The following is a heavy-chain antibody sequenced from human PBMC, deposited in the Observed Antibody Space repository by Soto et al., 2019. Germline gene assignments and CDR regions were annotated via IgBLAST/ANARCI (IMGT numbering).Heavy chain of an antibody. V-gene: IGHV1-58*01. CDR3: AAAGGYYDSSGIGSTSHDY. CDR2: VVVGSGNT. D-gene: IGHD3-22*01. Sequence: VASVKVSCKASGFTFTSSAVQWVRQARGQRLEWTGWVVVGSGNTNYAQKFQERVTITRDMSTSTAYMELSSLRSEDTAVYYCAAAGGYYDSSGIGSTSHDYWGQGTLVTVSS. J-gene: IGHJ4*02. CDR1: GFTFTSSA.